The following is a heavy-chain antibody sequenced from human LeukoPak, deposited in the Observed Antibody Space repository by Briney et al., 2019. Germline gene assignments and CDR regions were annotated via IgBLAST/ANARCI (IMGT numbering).Heavy chain of an antibody. V-gene: IGHV3-23*01. CDR3: ALRPILEWLNWFDP. CDR1: GFTFSSYA. J-gene: IGHJ5*02. Sequence: GGSLRLSCAASGFTFSSYAMSWVRQAPGKGLEWVSAISGSGGSTYYADSVKGRFTISRDNSKNTLYLQMNSLRAEDTAVYYRALRPILEWLNWFDPWGQGTLVTVSS. CDR2: ISGSGGST. D-gene: IGHD3-3*01.